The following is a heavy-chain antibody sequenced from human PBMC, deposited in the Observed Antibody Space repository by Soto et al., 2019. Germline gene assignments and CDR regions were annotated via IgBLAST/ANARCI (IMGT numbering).Heavy chain of an antibody. CDR2: INPNNGAT. V-gene: IGHV1-2*01. Sequence: QEQLVQSGAEVKEPGASLKVSCKASGDTFTTNYLHWVRQAPGQGLERMGRINPNNGATLYAQEXXXXXXXXXXXXXXXXXXXXXXXXXXXXAXFYCASRVLCDMDVWGQGTTVTVSS. D-gene: IGHD2-21*01. J-gene: IGHJ6*02. CDR3: ASRVLCDMDV. CDR1: GDTFTTNY.